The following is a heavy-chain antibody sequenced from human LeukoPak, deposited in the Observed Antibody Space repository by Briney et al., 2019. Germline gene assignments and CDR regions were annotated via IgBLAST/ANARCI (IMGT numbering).Heavy chain of an antibody. V-gene: IGHV3-33*01. Sequence: GGSLRLSCAASPFTLSSYGIHWVRQAPGKGLEWVALIWYDGSNKYYTDSVKGRFTISRDNSKNTLYLQMNSLRAEDTAVYYCARGQYSPDYWGQGTLVTVSS. CDR3: ARGQYSPDY. J-gene: IGHJ4*02. D-gene: IGHD2-15*01. CDR1: PFTLSSYG. CDR2: IWYDGSNK.